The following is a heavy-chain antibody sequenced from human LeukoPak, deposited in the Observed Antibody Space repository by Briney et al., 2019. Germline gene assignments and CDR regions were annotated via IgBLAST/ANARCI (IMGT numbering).Heavy chain of an antibody. CDR1: GYSFTSYW. D-gene: IGHD3-3*01. J-gene: IGHJ5*02. CDR3: ARLGVQGRGVTYNWFDP. Sequence: GESLKISCKGSGYSFTSYWIGWVRQMPGKGLEWMGIIYPGDSDTRYSPSFQGQVTISADKSIGTAYLQWSSLKASDTAMYYCARLGVQGRGVTYNWFDPWGQGTLVTVSS. V-gene: IGHV5-51*01. CDR2: IYPGDSDT.